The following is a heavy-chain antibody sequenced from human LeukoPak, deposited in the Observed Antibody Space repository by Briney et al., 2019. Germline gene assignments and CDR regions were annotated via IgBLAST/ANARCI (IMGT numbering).Heavy chain of an antibody. CDR1: RYSFTNFW. CDR2: ISPGDSDT. V-gene: IGHV5-51*01. J-gene: IGHJ5*02. Sequence: GESLKISYKCSRYSFTNFWIGWVRQIPGKGLEWMGIISPGDSDTRYSPSFQGQVTISADKSISTAYPQWSSLKALDSAMYYCARRDYGGNTNWFDPWGQGTLVTVSS. CDR3: ARRDYGGNTNWFDP. D-gene: IGHD4-23*01.